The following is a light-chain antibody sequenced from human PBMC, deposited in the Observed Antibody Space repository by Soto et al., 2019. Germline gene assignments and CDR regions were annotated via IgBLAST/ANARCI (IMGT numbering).Light chain of an antibody. Sequence: EIGMTQSPATLAVSQGERATLSCRASQSVSSNLAWYQQTPGQAPRLLIYGASSRATGIPDRFTGSGSGTDFTLTISRLEPEDFAVYYCQQYGSTPTCGQGTKVDIK. CDR2: GAS. CDR3: QQYGSTPT. J-gene: IGKJ1*01. CDR1: QSVSSN. V-gene: IGKV3-20*01.